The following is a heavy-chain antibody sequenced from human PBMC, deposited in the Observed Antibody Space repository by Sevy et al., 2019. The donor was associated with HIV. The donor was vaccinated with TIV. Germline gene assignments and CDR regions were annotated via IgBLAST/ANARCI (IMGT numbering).Heavy chain of an antibody. J-gene: IGHJ6*02. CDR3: SSHLWSYYYYGMDV. CDR1: GFTFSSYA. D-gene: IGHD1-1*01. CDR2: ISGSGGST. V-gene: IGHV3-23*01. Sequence: GGSLRLSCAASGFTFSSYAMSWVRQAPGKGLEWVSAISGSGGSTYYADSVKGRFTISRDDSKNTAYLQMNSLKTDDTAVYYCSSHLWSYYYYGMDVWGQGTTVTVSS.